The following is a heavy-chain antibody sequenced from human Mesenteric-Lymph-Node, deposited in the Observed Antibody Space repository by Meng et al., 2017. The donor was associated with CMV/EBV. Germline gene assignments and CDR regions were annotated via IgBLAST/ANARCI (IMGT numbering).Heavy chain of an antibody. Sequence: SGYTFTGSSLHWVRQAPGQGLEWMGWINPNSGGTNYAQKFQGWVTMTRDTSISTVYMELSRLRSDDTAVYYCARDTYGSGSYLFDYWGQGTLVTVSS. CDR3: ARDTYGSGSYLFDY. V-gene: IGHV1-2*04. D-gene: IGHD3-10*01. CDR1: GYTFTGSS. CDR2: INPNSGGT. J-gene: IGHJ4*02.